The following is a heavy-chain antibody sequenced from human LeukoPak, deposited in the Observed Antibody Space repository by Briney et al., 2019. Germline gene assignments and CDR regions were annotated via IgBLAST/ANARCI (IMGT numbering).Heavy chain of an antibody. CDR3: ARTGLRWLQQYYFDY. J-gene: IGHJ4*02. V-gene: IGHV4-34*01. Sequence: SETLSLTCAVYGGSFSGYYWSWIRQPPGKGLEWIGEINHSGSTNYNPSLKSRVTISVDTSKNQFSLKLSSVTAADTAVYYCARTGLRWLQQYYFDYWGQGTLVTVSS. CDR2: INHSGST. CDR1: GGSFSGYY. D-gene: IGHD5-24*01.